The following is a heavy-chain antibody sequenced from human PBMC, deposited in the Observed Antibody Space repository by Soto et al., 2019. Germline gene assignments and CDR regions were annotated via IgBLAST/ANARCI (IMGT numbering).Heavy chain of an antibody. Sequence: GGSLRLSCAASGFTFSSYSMNWVRQAPGKGLEWVSSISSSSSYIYYADSVKGRFTISRDNAKNSLYLQMNSLRAEDTAVYYCARDGWSAGTRPTDYWGQGTLVTVSS. V-gene: IGHV3-21*01. D-gene: IGHD6-13*01. J-gene: IGHJ4*02. CDR3: ARDGWSAGTRPTDY. CDR2: ISSSSSYI. CDR1: GFTFSSYS.